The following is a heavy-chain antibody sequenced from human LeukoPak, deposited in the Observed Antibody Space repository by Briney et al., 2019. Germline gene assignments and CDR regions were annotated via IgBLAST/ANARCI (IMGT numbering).Heavy chain of an antibody. D-gene: IGHD3-16*01. V-gene: IGHV4-31*03. CDR2: MYYSGST. J-gene: IGHJ1*01. CDR3: ARGGGGYGVHAEYFQQ. CDR1: GGSISSGGYY. Sequence: SQTLSLTCTVSGGSISSGGYYWSWIRQHPGKGLEWIGYMYYSGSTYYNPSLKSRVTISVDSSKNQLSLNLYSVTAADTAVYYCARGGGGYGVHAEYFQQWGQGTLVTVSS.